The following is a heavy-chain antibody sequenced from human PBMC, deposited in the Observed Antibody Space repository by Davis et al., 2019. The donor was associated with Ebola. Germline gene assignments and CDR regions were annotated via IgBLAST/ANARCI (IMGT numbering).Heavy chain of an antibody. CDR2: ISDDGSNK. CDR1: GFTFSSYA. J-gene: IGHJ5*02. V-gene: IGHV3-30*04. Sequence: SCAASGFTFSSYAMHWVRQAPGKGLDWVAFISDDGSNKYYADSVKGRFTISRDNSKNTLYLQMNSLRAEDTAVYYCARDLTVTTLGVGWFDPWGQGTLVTVSS. CDR3: ARDLTVTTLGVGWFDP. D-gene: IGHD4-17*01.